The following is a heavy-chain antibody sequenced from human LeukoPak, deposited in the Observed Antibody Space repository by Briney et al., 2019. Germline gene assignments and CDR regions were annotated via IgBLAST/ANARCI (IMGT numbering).Heavy chain of an antibody. CDR2: IKSETDGGTA. V-gene: IGHV3-15*01. CDR3: ATEADTAMALPKN. Sequence: GGSLRLSCAASGFTFNNAWMSWVRLAPGKGLEWVGRIKSETDGGTADYAAPVKGRFTISRDDSKNMVFLQMNSLKIADTALYFCATEADTAMALPKNWGQGTLVTVSS. J-gene: IGHJ4*02. D-gene: IGHD5-18*01. CDR1: GFTFNNAW.